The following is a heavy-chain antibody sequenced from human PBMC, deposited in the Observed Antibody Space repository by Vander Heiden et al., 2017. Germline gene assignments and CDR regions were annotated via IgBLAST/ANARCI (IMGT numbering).Heavy chain of an antibody. D-gene: IGHD1-1*01. Sequence: EVQLVESGGGLAKSGESLRLSCAASGFTFTYAWMSWVRQAPGKGLEWVGRVKSKIDGGTTDYAAPVKGRFTISRDDSKNTLTLQMNSLNSEDTAVYYCAADVPEPLAQIDYWAGESWSPSPQ. V-gene: IGHV3-15*01. CDR2: VKSKIDGGTT. CDR3: AADVPEPLAQIDY. CDR1: GFTFTYAW. J-gene: IGHJ4*02.